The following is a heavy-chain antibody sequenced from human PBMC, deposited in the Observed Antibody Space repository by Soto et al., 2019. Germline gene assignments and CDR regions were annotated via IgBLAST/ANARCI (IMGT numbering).Heavy chain of an antibody. D-gene: IGHD2-15*01. V-gene: IGHV3-11*06. CDR2: ISPGSRYP. CDR1: GFTFGDSY. J-gene: IGHJ5*02. Sequence: GGPLRLSCAGSGFTFGDSYMSWIRQAPGKGLEWLSYISPGSRYPAYADSVKGRFTISRDNAKRSLYLQMISLTAEDTAIYYCVRGGGGGLFDPWGQGTMVTVSS. CDR3: VRGGGGGLFDP.